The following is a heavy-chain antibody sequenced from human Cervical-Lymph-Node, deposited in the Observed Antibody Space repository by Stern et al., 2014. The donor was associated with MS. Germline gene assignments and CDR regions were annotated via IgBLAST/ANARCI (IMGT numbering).Heavy chain of an antibody. V-gene: IGHV1-18*01. CDR1: GYTFSSYG. D-gene: IGHD3-3*01. CDR2: INTYIGNT. CDR3: AREHGIFDSWSGYYDYFDY. Sequence: QVQLVQSGPEVKKPGASVQVSCKTSGYTFSSYGISWVRQAPGQGPEWMGWINTYIGNTYYAQEIKGRVSMTTDTSTSTVYMELRSLTSDDTAIYFCAREHGIFDSWSGYYDYFDYWGQGTLVTVSS. J-gene: IGHJ4*02.